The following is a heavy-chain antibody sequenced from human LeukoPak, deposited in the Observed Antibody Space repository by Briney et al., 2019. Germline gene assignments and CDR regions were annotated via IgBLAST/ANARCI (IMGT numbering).Heavy chain of an antibody. D-gene: IGHD5-18*01. CDR2: IIPIFGTT. V-gene: IGHV1-69*13. CDR1: GGSFNSYA. J-gene: IGHJ4*02. CDR3: ASRRGYSYASHFDY. Sequence: SVKVSCKASGGSFNSYAISWVRQAPGQGLEWMGGIIPIFGTTNYAQKFQGRVTITADESTSTAYMELSSLRSEDTAVYYCASRRGYSYASHFDYWGQGTLVTVSS.